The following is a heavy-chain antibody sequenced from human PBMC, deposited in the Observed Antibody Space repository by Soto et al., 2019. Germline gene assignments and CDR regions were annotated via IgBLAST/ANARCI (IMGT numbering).Heavy chain of an antibody. Sequence: VQLVESGGGVVQPGRSLRLSCAASGFTFSDYAMHWVRQAPGKGLEWVAVVSHDGRNTHYADSVKGRFTISRDRSKNTVSLEMTSLRSEDTAVYYWAKGGRQWLVTSDFNYWGQGALVTVSS. D-gene: IGHD6-19*01. CDR2: VSHDGRNT. CDR1: GFTFSDYA. CDR3: AKGGRQWLVTSDFNY. J-gene: IGHJ4*02. V-gene: IGHV3-30*18.